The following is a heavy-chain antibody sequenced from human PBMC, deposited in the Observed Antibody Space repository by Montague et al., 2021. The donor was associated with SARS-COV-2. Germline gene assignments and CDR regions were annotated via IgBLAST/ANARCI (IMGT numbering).Heavy chain of an antibody. CDR1: GDSVSGNSAA. D-gene: IGHD6-19*01. V-gene: IGHV6-1*01. CDR2: TYYRSKWYY. CDR3: ALAVAGRGGYDY. J-gene: IGHJ4*02. Sequence: CAISGDSVSGNSAAWNWIRQSPSIDLEWLGRTYYRSKWYYEYAVSLKSRITINPDTSKNQFSLQVKSMTPEDTAVYYCALAVAGRGGYDYWGQGTLVTVSS.